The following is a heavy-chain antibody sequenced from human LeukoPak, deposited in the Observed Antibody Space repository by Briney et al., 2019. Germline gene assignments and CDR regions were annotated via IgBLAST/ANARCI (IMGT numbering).Heavy chain of an antibody. J-gene: IGHJ6*04. V-gene: IGHV4-59*11. CDR2: IYYSGST. CDR1: GGSISSHY. Sequence: SETLTLTCTVSGGSISSHYWSWIRQPPGKGLEWIGYIYYSGSTNYNPSLKSRVTISVDTSKNQLSLKLSSVTAADTAVYYCARDSLDVWGKGTTVTASS. CDR3: ARDSLDV.